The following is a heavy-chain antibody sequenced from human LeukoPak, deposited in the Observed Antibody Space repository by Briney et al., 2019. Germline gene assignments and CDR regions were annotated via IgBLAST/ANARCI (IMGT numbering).Heavy chain of an antibody. CDR1: GGSISSGGYY. CDR2: IYYSGST. V-gene: IGHV4-31*03. CDR3: ARDFNDAFDI. J-gene: IGHJ3*02. Sequence: PSETLSLTCTVSGGSISSGGYYWSWIRQHPGKGLEWIGYIYYSGSTYYNPSLKSRVTISVDTSKNQFSLKLSSVTAADTAVYYCARDFNDAFDIWGQGTMVTVSS.